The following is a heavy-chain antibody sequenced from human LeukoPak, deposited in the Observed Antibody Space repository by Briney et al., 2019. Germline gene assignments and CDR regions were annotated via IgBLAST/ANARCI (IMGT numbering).Heavy chain of an antibody. CDR2: IIHILGIA. CDR1: GGTFSSYT. Sequence: GSSVKVSCKASGGTFSSYTISWVRQAPGQGLEWMGRIIHILGIANYAQKFQGRVTITADKSTSTAYMELSSLRSEDTAVYYCARDGRGFDPWGQGTLVTVSS. J-gene: IGHJ5*02. D-gene: IGHD1-26*01. V-gene: IGHV1-69*04. CDR3: ARDGRGFDP.